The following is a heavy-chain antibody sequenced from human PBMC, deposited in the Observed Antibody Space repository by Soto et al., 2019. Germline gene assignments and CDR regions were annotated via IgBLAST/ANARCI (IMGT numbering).Heavy chain of an antibody. CDR1: GYTFTSYG. Sequence: QVQLVQSGAEVKKPGASVKVSCKASGYTFTSYGISWVRQAPGQGLEWMGWISAYNGNTNYAPKLQGRVTMTTDTSTSTAYMELRSLRSDDTAVYYCARASYYDSSGYTSYYYYYGMDVWGQGTTVTVSS. V-gene: IGHV1-18*01. D-gene: IGHD3-22*01. CDR2: ISAYNGNT. J-gene: IGHJ6*02. CDR3: ARASYYDSSGYTSYYYYYGMDV.